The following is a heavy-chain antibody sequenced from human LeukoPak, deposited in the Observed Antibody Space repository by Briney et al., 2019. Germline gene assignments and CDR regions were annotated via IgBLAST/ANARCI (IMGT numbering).Heavy chain of an antibody. CDR2: IIPIFGTA. CDR1: GGTFSSYA. J-gene: IGHJ5*02. CDR3: ARQLILPASVYWFDP. Sequence: GASVKVSCKASGGTFSSYAISWVRQAPGQGLEWMGGIIPIFGTANYAQKFQGRVTMTTDTSASTAYMELRSLRSDGTAVYYCARQLILPASVYWFDPWGQGTLVTVSS. V-gene: IGHV1-69*05. D-gene: IGHD6-13*01.